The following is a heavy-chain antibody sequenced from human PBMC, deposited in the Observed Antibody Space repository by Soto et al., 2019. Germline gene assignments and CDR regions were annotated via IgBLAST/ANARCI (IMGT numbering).Heavy chain of an antibody. Sequence: PSETLSLTCSVSGGSIRSSHTSTYWTWIRQPPGKGLEWIAYIYHNGNTAYNPSLKSRITISVDSSKNQFSLKMNSVTAADTAVYYCARKNRYNWNTLTTDSPFDPWGQGTLVTVSS. CDR3: ARKNRYNWNTLTTDSPFDP. CDR2: IYHNGNT. J-gene: IGHJ5*02. D-gene: IGHD1-20*01. V-gene: IGHV4-61*01. CDR1: GGSIRSSHTSTY.